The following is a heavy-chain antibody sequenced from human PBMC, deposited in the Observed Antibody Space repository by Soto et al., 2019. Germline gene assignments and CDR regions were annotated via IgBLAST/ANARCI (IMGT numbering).Heavy chain of an antibody. CDR1: GGSISSGGYY. CDR3: ARASLLDYYDSSGRYNWFDP. CDR2: IYYSGST. V-gene: IGHV4-31*03. D-gene: IGHD3-22*01. J-gene: IGHJ5*02. Sequence: SETLSLTCTVSGGSISSGGYYWSWIRQHPGKGLGWIGYIYYSGSTYYNPSLKSRVTISVDTSKNQFSLKLSSVTAADTAVYYCARASLLDYYDSSGRYNWFDPWGQGTLVTVSS.